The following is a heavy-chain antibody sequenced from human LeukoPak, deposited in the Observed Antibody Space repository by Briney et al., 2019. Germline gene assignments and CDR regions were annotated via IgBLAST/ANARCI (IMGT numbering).Heavy chain of an antibody. Sequence: GGSLRLSCAASGFTFSAYGMTWVRQAPGKGLEWVSHISDRGDNTYYADSVKGRFTISRDNSKNTLYLQMNSLIAEDTAVYYCAKSGYNRFDYWGQGTRVTVSS. CDR2: ISDRGDNT. D-gene: IGHD5-24*01. CDR1: GFTFSAYG. J-gene: IGHJ4*02. CDR3: AKSGYNRFDY. V-gene: IGHV3-23*01.